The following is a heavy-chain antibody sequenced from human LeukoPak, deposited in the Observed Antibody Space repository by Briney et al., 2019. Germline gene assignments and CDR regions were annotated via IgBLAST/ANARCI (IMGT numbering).Heavy chain of an antibody. Sequence: GSAVKVSCKASVYTFTTFDFNWVGQATGQRLEWMGGMNPNSGNTGYADKFQGRVPMTSGPSTSTAYMELSSLTSEDTDVYYCARYPPSIPTDYWGQGTLVTVYS. D-gene: IGHD2-2*02. J-gene: IGHJ4*02. CDR2: MNPNSGNT. CDR1: VYTFTTFD. V-gene: IGHV1-8*01. CDR3: ARYPPSIPTDY.